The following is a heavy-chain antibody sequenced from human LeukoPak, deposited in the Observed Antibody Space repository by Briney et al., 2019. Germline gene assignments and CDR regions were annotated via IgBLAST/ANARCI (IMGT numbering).Heavy chain of an antibody. Sequence: PSETLSLTCAVYGGSSSGYYWSWIRQPPGKGLEWIGEINHSGSTNYNPSLKSRVTISVDTSKNQFSLKLSSVTAADTAVYYCAREEIDCSGGSCSGRWHAFDIWGQGTMVTVSS. D-gene: IGHD2-15*01. CDR2: INHSGST. CDR1: GGSSSGYY. V-gene: IGHV4-34*01. CDR3: AREEIDCSGGSCSGRWHAFDI. J-gene: IGHJ3*02.